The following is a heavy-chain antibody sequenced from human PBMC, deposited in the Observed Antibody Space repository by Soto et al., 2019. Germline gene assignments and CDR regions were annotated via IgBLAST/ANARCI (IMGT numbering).Heavy chain of an antibody. J-gene: IGHJ4*02. Sequence: SGPTLVNPTQTLTLTCTFSGFSLSTSGVGVGWIRQPPGKALEWLALIYWNDDKRYSPSLKSRLTITKDTSENQVVLTMTNMDPVDTATYYCAHRLLDYDILTGPRFDYWGQGTLVTVSS. CDR2: IYWNDDK. CDR1: GFSLSTSGVG. CDR3: AHRLLDYDILTGPRFDY. V-gene: IGHV2-5*01. D-gene: IGHD3-9*01.